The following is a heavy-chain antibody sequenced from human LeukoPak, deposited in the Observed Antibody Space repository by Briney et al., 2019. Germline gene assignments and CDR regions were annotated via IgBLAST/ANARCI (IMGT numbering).Heavy chain of an antibody. V-gene: IGHV4-38-2*02. D-gene: IGHD5-12*01. CDR1: GYSISSGYY. CDR3: ARGDRGYSGYDPFYFDY. CDR2: IYHSGST. Sequence: NPSETLSLTCTVSGYSISSGYYWGWIRQPPGKGLEWIGSIYHSGSTNYNPSLKSRVTISVDTSKNQFSLKLSSVTAADTAVYYCARGDRGYSGYDPFYFDYWGQGTLVTVSS. J-gene: IGHJ4*02.